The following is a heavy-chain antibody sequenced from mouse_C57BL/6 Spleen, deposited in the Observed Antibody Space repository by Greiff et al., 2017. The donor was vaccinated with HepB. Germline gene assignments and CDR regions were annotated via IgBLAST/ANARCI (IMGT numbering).Heavy chain of an antibody. D-gene: IGHD2-2*01. J-gene: IGHJ4*01. CDR3: AREWGMVTEAMDY. Sequence: EVQLQESGGGLVKPGGSLKLSCAASGFTFSSYAMSWVRQTPEKRLEWVATISDGGSYTYYPDNVKGRFTISRDNAKNNLYLQMSHLKSEDTAMYYCAREWGMVTEAMDYWGQGTSVTVSS. CDR2: ISDGGSYT. CDR1: GFTFSSYA. V-gene: IGHV5-4*01.